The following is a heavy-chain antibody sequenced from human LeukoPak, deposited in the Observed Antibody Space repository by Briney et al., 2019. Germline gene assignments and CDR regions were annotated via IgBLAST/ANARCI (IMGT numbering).Heavy chain of an antibody. V-gene: IGHV3-20*04. CDR3: ASDSWYYEGY. J-gene: IGHJ4*02. Sequence: GGSPRLSCAASGFTFDDYGMSWVRQAPGKGLEWVSGINWNGGRTGYADSVKGRFTISRDNAKNSLYLQMNSLRAEDTAVYYCASDSWYYEGYWGQGTLVTVSS. CDR1: GFTFDDYG. CDR2: INWNGGRT. D-gene: IGHD3-3*01.